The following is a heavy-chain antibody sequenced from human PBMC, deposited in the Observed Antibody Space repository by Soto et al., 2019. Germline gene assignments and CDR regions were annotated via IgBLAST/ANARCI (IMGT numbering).Heavy chain of an antibody. V-gene: IGHV3-23*01. J-gene: IGHJ4*02. CDR2: ISGSGGST. CDR3: AKDLYYYDSSGYSFPFDY. D-gene: IGHD3-22*01. Sequence: GGSLRLSCAASGFTFSSYAMSWVRQAPGKGLEWVSFISGSGGSTYYADSVKGRFTISRDNSKNTLYLQMNSLRAEDTAVYYCAKDLYYYDSSGYSFPFDYWGQGTLVTVSS. CDR1: GFTFSSYA.